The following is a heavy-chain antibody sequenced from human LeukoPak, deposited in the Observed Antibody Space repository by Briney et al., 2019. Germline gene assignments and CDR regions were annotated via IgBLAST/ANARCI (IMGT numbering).Heavy chain of an antibody. Sequence: GGSLRLSCAASGFTFSSYGMHWVRQAPGKGLEWVAFIRYDGSNKYYADSVKGRFTISRDNSKNTLYLQMNSLRAEDTAVYYCAKDLLSRVFDAFDIWGQGTMVTVSS. J-gene: IGHJ3*02. CDR1: GFTFSSYG. CDR3: AKDLLSRVFDAFDI. CDR2: IRYDGSNK. D-gene: IGHD2-8*01. V-gene: IGHV3-30*02.